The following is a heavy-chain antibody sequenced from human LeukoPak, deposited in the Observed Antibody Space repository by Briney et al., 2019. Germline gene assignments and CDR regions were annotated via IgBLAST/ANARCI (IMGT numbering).Heavy chain of an antibody. D-gene: IGHD2-15*01. J-gene: IGHJ5*02. Sequence: SETLSLTCTVSGGSISSYYWSWIRQPAGKGLEWIGRIYTSGSTNYNPSLKSRVTMSVDTSKNQFSLKLSSVTAADTAVYYCARVVVAATSGWFDPWGQGTLVTVSS. CDR2: IYTSGST. CDR3: ARVVVAATSGWFDP. CDR1: GGSISSYY. V-gene: IGHV4-4*07.